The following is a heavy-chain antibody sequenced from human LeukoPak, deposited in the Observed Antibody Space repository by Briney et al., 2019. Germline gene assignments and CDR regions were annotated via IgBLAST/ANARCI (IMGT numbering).Heavy chain of an antibody. J-gene: IGHJ3*02. D-gene: IGHD2-2*02. V-gene: IGHV3-7*01. CDR1: GFTFSSYW. CDR3: ARVMPYCSSTSCYTGVGGAFDI. CDR2: IKQDGSEK. Sequence: PGGSLRLSCAASGFTFSSYWMSWVRQAPGKGLEWVANIKQDGSEKYYVDSVKGRFTISRDSAKNSLYLQMNSLRAEDTAVYYCARVMPYCSSTSCYTGVGGAFDIWGQGTMVTVSS.